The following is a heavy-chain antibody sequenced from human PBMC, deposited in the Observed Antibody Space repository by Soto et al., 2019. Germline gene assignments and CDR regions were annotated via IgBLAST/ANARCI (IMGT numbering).Heavy chain of an antibody. CDR1: GGSISSYY. D-gene: IGHD6-13*01. Sequence: SETLSLTCTVSGGSISSYYWSWIRQPPGKGLEWIGYIYYNVNTNYNPSLKSRVTISVDTSKNQFSLKLSSVTAADTAVYYCARTGSSQLYFDYWGQGTLVTVSS. J-gene: IGHJ4*02. CDR3: ARTGSSQLYFDY. V-gene: IGHV4-59*12. CDR2: IYYNVNT.